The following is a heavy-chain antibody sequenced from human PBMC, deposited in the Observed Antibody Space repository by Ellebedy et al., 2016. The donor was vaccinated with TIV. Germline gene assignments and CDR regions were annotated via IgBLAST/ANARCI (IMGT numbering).Heavy chain of an antibody. Sequence: GESLKISXAASGFTFSGYWMSWVRQAPGKGLEWVANIQQDGSDKYFVDSVKGRFTISRDNARNSPYLQMNSLRAEDTAMYYCARDNYVGYDWLGGNSFDSWGQGTLVTVSS. CDR3: ARDNYVGYDWLGGNSFDS. CDR2: IQQDGSDK. D-gene: IGHD5-12*01. J-gene: IGHJ4*02. CDR1: GFTFSGYW. V-gene: IGHV3-7*03.